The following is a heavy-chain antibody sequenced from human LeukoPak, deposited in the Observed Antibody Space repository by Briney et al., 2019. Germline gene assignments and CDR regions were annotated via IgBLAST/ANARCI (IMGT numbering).Heavy chain of an antibody. CDR3: ARGLVGYSSGWYSHYYYYMDV. D-gene: IGHD6-19*01. CDR1: GYTFTGYY. J-gene: IGHJ6*03. Sequence: ASVKVSCKASGYTFTGYYMHWVRQAPGQGLEWMGWINPNSGGTNYAQKFQGRVTMTRDTSISTAYMELSRLRSDDTAVYYCARGLVGYSSGWYSHYYYYMDVWGKGTTVTVSS. V-gene: IGHV1-2*02. CDR2: INPNSGGT.